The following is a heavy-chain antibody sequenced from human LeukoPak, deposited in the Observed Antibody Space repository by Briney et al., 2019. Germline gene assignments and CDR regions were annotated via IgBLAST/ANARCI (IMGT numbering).Heavy chain of an antibody. D-gene: IGHD2-15*01. J-gene: IGHJ6*03. V-gene: IGHV4-34*01. CDR2: IYYSGST. CDR1: GGSFSGYY. CDR3: ARVTLGYCSGGSCYSSSYYYYMDV. Sequence: SETLSLTCAVYGGSFSGYYWSWIRQPPGKGLEWIGSIYYSGSTYYNPSLKSRVTISVDTSKNQFSLKLSSVTAADTAVYYCARVTLGYCSGGSCYSSSYYYYMDVWGKGTTVTVSS.